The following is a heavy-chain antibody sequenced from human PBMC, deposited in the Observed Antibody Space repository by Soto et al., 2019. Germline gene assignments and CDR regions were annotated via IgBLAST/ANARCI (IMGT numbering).Heavy chain of an antibody. V-gene: IGHV3-30-3*01. CDR3: ARDPTVTAFTPTTLDY. CDR2: ISYDGSNK. Sequence: QVQLVESGGGVVQPGRSLRLSCAASGFTFSSYAMHWVRQAPGKGLEWVAVISYDGSNKYYADSVKGRFTISRDNSKNTLYLQMNSLGAEDTAVYYCARDPTVTAFTPTTLDYWGQGTLVTVSS. D-gene: IGHD4-17*01. J-gene: IGHJ4*02. CDR1: GFTFSSYA.